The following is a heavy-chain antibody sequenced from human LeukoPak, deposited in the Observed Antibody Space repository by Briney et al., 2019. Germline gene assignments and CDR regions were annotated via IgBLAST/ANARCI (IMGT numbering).Heavy chain of an antibody. CDR1: GGSISSYY. Sequence: PSETLSLTCTVSGGSISSYYWSWIRQPAGKGLEGIGRIYTSGSTNYNPSLKSRVTMSVDTSKSQFSLKLSSVTAADTAVYYCARDRDSSSWRDNWFDPWGQGTLVTVSS. CDR3: ARDRDSSSWRDNWFDP. V-gene: IGHV4-4*07. CDR2: IYTSGST. D-gene: IGHD6-13*01. J-gene: IGHJ5*02.